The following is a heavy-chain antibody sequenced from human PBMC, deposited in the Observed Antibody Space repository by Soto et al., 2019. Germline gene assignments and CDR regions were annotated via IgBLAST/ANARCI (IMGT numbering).Heavy chain of an antibody. D-gene: IGHD3-10*01. CDR2: IYYRRST. CDR3: ARGGSGTYHV. Sequence: PSETLSLTCSVSADSITGGCYYWSWIRQHPAKGLEWIGSIYYRRSTYYNPSLRSRGTISLDPSQPRLSLRLTSLTAADTATYYCARGGSGTYHVWGQGTLVTVSS. V-gene: IGHV4-31*02. J-gene: IGHJ4*02. CDR1: ADSITGGCYY.